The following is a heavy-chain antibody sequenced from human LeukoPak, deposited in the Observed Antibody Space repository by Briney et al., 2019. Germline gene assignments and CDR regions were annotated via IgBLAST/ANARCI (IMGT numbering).Heavy chain of an antibody. D-gene: IGHD1-26*01. CDR1: GASVRSSSYY. J-gene: IGHJ4*02. CDR3: ATRRSGSHPYY. Sequence: PSETLSLTCTVSGASVRSSSYYWEWIRQPPGRGLEWVGSVFYSGSTNYNPSLKSRLTMSIDTSKNQFSLRLSSVTATDTAVYYCATRRSGSHPYYWGQGTLVTVSS. V-gene: IGHV4-39*01. CDR2: VFYSGST.